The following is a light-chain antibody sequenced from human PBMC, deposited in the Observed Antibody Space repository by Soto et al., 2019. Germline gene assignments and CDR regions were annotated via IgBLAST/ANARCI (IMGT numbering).Light chain of an antibody. V-gene: IGKV3-11*01. CDR2: DVY. CDR1: QNISNY. J-gene: IGKJ1*01. CDR3: QQRSNWPRT. Sequence: IVFTQSPATLSLSPGKRATLSCSASQNISNYLIWYQQKPGQAPRLLIYDVYNRATGIPARFSGSGSGTDFTLTISSLEPEDFAVYYCQQRSNWPRTVGQGTQVDIK.